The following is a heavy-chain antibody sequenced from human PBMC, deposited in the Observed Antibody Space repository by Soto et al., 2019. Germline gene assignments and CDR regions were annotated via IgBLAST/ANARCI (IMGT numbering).Heavy chain of an antibody. D-gene: IGHD2-2*01. V-gene: IGHV3-23*01. CDR2: ISGNDDRT. CDR1: GFTFSHYA. J-gene: IGHJ5*02. Sequence: GGSLTLSCAASGFTFSHYAMSWVRQAPGKGLEWLSSISGNDDRTYYADSVKGRFTISRHNSKNTLYLQMNSLRAEDTAMYYCAKHQSPYQLLSPNWFDPWGQGTLVTVSS. CDR3: AKHQSPYQLLSPNWFDP.